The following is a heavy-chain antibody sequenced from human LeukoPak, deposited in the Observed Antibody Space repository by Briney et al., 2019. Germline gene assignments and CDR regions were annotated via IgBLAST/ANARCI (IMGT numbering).Heavy chain of an antibody. CDR3: ARATYYYDSSGYYVFYFDN. CDR1: GLTVSSNY. V-gene: IGHV3-53*01. Sequence: GGSLRLSCAASGLTVSSNYMSWVRQAPGKGLEWASVIYSGGSTYYADSVKGRFTISRDNSKNTLYPQMNSLRAEDTAVYYCARATYYYDSSGYYVFYFDNWGQGTLVTVSS. CDR2: IYSGGST. D-gene: IGHD3-22*01. J-gene: IGHJ4*02.